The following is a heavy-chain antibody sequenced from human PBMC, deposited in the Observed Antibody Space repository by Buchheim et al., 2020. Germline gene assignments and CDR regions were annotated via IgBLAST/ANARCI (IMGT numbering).Heavy chain of an antibody. Sequence: QVQLQQWGAGLLKPSETLSLTCAVYGGFFSGYYWSWIRQPPGKGLEWIGEINHSGSTNYNPPITSRVTISVATSKNQFSLKLSSVTAADTAVYYCARELYGYALVATLGGMDVWGQGTT. CDR1: GGFFSGYY. V-gene: IGHV4-34*01. CDR3: ARELYGYALVATLGGMDV. J-gene: IGHJ6*02. CDR2: INHSGST. D-gene: IGHD2-2*01.